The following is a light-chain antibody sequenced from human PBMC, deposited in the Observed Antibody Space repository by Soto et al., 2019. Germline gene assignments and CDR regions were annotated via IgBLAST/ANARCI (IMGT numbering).Light chain of an antibody. CDR1: QSISNH. V-gene: IGKV1-39*01. CDR3: QQSDSFPYT. CDR2: APS. J-gene: IGKJ2*01. Sequence: DIQMTQSPISLSASVGDRITITCRASQSISNHLNWYHQKPGKAPNLLISAPSSLQSGVPSRFSGSGSGTDFTLTIISLQPKDLGTYYCQQSDSFPYTFGQGTKLEI.